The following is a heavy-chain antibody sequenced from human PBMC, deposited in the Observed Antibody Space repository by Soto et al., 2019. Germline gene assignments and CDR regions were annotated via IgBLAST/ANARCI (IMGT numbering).Heavy chain of an antibody. CDR2: INPNSGGT. CDR1: GYTFTGYY. D-gene: IGHD1-7*01. Sequence: ASVKVSCKASGYTFTGYYMHWVRQAPGQGLEWMGWINPNSGGTNYAQKFQGWVTMTRDTSISTAYMELSRLRPDDTAVYYCAREGITGTTGAFDIWGQGTMVTVSS. V-gene: IGHV1-2*04. CDR3: AREGITGTTGAFDI. J-gene: IGHJ3*02.